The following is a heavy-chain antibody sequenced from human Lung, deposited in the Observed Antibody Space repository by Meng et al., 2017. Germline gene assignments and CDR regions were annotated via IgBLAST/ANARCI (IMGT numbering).Heavy chain of an antibody. CDR1: DYTFTGYG. V-gene: IGHV1-18*04. J-gene: IGHJ4*02. D-gene: IGHD3-10*01. Sequence: QVHPVQSGAEVKKPGASVKCSCKSSDYTFTGYGVSWVRQAPGQGLEWMAWLGAHDGDRSHAPRFQGRVTVTADRLTATSFMELRNLRYDDTAVYYCARGTPGRSYSDFWGQGTLVTVSS. CDR3: ARGTPGRSYSDF. CDR2: LGAHDGDR.